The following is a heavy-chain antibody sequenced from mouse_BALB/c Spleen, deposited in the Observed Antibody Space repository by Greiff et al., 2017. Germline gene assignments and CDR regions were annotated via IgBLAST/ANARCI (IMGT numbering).Heavy chain of an antibody. D-gene: IGHD2-13*01. V-gene: IGHV1S81*02. J-gene: IGHJ3*01. CDR1: GYTFTSFW. CDR2: INPSNGRT. CDR3: ARGMTSFAY. Sequence: QVQLQQSGAELVKPGASVKLSCKASGYTFTSFWMHWVKQRPGQGLEWIGEINPSNGRTNYNEKFKSKATLTVDKSSSTAYMQLSSLTSEDSAVYYCARGMTSFAYWGQGTLVTVSA.